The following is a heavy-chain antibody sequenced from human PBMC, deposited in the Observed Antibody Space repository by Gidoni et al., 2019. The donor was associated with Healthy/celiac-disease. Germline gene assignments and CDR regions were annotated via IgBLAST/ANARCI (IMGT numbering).Heavy chain of an antibody. CDR3: ASLSSAGYYYYGMDV. CDR2: INSDGSST. Sequence: EVQLVESGGGLVQPGGSLRLSCAASGFTFSSYWMHWVRQAPGKGLVWVSRINSDGSSTSYADSVKGRFTISRDNAKNTLYLQMNSLRAEDTAVYYCASLSSAGYYYYGMDVWGQGTTVTVSS. V-gene: IGHV3-74*01. J-gene: IGHJ6*02. CDR1: GFTFSSYW. D-gene: IGHD6-6*01.